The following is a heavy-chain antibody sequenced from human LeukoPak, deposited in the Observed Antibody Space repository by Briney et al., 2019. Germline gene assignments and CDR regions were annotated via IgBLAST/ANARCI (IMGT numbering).Heavy chain of an antibody. D-gene: IGHD5-24*01. CDR1: GFTFSSHG. CDR3: ARIRDSYLTSDH. J-gene: IGHJ4*02. Sequence: GGSLRLSCAASGFTFSSHGMHWVRQAPGKGLEWVAVIWYDGSNQNYADSVKGRFTISRDSSKNTLYLQMNSLRVEDTAVYYCARIRDSYLTSDHWGQGTLVTVSS. CDR2: IWYDGSNQ. V-gene: IGHV3-33*01.